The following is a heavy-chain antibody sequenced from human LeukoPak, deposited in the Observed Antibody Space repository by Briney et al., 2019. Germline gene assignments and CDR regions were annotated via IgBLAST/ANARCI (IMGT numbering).Heavy chain of an antibody. Sequence: GGSLRLSCAASGFSVSSNYMNWVRQAPGKGLEWVSVIYIGGSTYYADSVKGRFTISRDNSKNTLFLQMNSLRAEDTAVYYCARGLAGATIGGYWGQGTLVAVSS. V-gene: IGHV3-53*01. CDR3: ARGLAGATIGGY. CDR2: IYIGGST. CDR1: GFSVSSNY. J-gene: IGHJ4*02. D-gene: IGHD1-26*01.